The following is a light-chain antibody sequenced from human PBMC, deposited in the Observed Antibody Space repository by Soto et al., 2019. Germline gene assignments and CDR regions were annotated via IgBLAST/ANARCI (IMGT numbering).Light chain of an antibody. V-gene: IGLV1-40*01. CDR3: KSYAGSNTYV. J-gene: IGLJ1*01. CDR2: SNN. CDR1: SSNIGAGYD. Sequence: QSVLTQPPSVSGAPGQRVTISCTGSSSNIGAGYDVHWYQQLPGTAPKLLIYSNNQRPSGVPDRFSGSKSGNTASLTVSGLQAADEADYFCKSYAGSNTYVFGSGTKLTVL.